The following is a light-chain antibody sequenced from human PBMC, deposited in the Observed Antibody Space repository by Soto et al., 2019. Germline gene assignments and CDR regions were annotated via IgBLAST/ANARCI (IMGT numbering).Light chain of an antibody. CDR3: QQSYITLYS. CDR1: QILNNR. Sequence: DIQMTESPSTLSAAVGYSVTITCRASQILNNRLSWYQQKPGKAPNLLISGAFNLQSGVPSRFGGGGSGTDFTLTISSLQPEDFATYYCQQSYITLYSFGQGTRLEIK. V-gene: IGKV1-39*01. CDR2: GAF. J-gene: IGKJ5*01.